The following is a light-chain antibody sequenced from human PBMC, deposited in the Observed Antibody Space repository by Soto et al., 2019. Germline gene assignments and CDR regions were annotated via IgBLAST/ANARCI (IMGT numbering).Light chain of an antibody. CDR3: QQYNEYSKT. J-gene: IGKJ1*01. CDR1: QTISSS. Sequence: DIQVTQSPSTLSASVGDRVTITCRASQTISSSLAWFQQKPGKAPKLLIYKASTLEGGVPSRFNGSGSGTEFTLSISSLQPDDFASYYCQQYNEYSKTFGQGTKVEI. CDR2: KAS. V-gene: IGKV1-5*03.